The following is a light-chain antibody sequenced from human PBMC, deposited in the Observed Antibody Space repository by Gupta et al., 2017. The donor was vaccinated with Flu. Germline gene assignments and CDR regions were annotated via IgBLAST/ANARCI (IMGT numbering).Light chain of an antibody. J-gene: IGKJ1*01. CDR3: QQYNSYPRT. V-gene: IGKV1-8*01. CDR1: QGISSY. Sequence: AIRMAQSPSSFSASTGDRVTITCRASQGISSYLAWYQQKPGKAPNLLIYAASTLESGVPSRFSGSGSGTDFTLTISGLQSEDFATYYCQQYNSYPRTFGDGTKVEIK. CDR2: AAS.